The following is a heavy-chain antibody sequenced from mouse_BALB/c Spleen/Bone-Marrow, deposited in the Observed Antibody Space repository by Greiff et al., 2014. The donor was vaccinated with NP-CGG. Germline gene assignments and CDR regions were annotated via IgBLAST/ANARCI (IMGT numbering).Heavy chain of an antibody. CDR3: ARHYGYVDAMDY. J-gene: IGHJ4*01. Sequence: DVMLVESGGGLVKPGESLKFSCAASGITVSSYTMSWVRQTPEKRLEWVASITGGGTTYYPDSVKGRFTISRDNARNTLYLQVSSLRSEDTAIYYCARHYGYVDAMDYWGQGTSVTVSS. CDR2: ITGGGTT. D-gene: IGHD1-2*01. CDR1: GITVSSYT. V-gene: IGHV5-6-5*01.